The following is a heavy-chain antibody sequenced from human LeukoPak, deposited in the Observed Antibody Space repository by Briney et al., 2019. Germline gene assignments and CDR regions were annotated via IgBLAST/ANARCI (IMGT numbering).Heavy chain of an antibody. V-gene: IGHV3-48*04. Sequence: GGSQRLSCTASRFPFIDYSMQWVRTAPGEGLGWISYVGISSGNRKYADSVKGRFTISADNANNSLYLQMNSLRVEDTAVYYCARDHNYAFDNWGQGTLVSVSS. CDR3: ARDHNYAFDN. CDR2: VGISSGNR. J-gene: IGHJ4*02. CDR1: RFPFIDYS. D-gene: IGHD1-1*01.